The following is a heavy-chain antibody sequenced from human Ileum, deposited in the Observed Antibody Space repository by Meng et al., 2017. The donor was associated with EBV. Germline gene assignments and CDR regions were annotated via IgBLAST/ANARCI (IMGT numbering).Heavy chain of an antibody. CDR2: LSSSGAAA. CDR3: AKDLSGGYEALFFDH. J-gene: IGHJ4*02. V-gene: IGHV3-23*01. CDR1: RFTFSTFA. D-gene: IGHD5-12*01. Sequence: LESGGGLVQPGGPLRLSCVASRFTFSTFAMSWVRQAPGKGLEWVSVLSSSGAAAYYADSVKGRFTISRDNSRNTLHLEMNSLRGEDTAVYFCAKDLSGGYEALFFDHWGQGTLVTVSS.